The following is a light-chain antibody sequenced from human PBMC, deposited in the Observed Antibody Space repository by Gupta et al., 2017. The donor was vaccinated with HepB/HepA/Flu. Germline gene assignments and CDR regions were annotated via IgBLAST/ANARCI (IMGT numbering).Light chain of an antibody. CDR1: ALPKKY. Sequence: SSELTQPPSVSVSLGQMARITCSGEALPKKYAYWYQQKPGQFPVLVIYKDSERPSGIPERFSGSSSGTIVTLTISGVQAEDEADYYCLSADSSGTVEVFGSGTKVTVL. CDR2: KDS. V-gene: IGLV3-16*01. J-gene: IGLJ6*01. CDR3: LSADSSGTVEV.